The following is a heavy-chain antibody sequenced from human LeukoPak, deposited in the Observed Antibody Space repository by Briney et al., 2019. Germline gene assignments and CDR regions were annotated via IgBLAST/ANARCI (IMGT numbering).Heavy chain of an antibody. CDR1: GGSISSSSYY. V-gene: IGHV4-39*01. J-gene: IGHJ6*03. CDR3: ARHLYYYDSSSYSPYYYMDV. D-gene: IGHD3-22*01. CDR2: IYYTGST. Sequence: SETLSLTCTVSGGSISSSSYYWGWIRHPPGKGLEWIGAIYYTGSTYYNPALKSRVTISEDTSQNQFSLKLNSVTAADTAVYFCARHLYYYDSSSYSPYYYMDVWGKGTTVTVSS.